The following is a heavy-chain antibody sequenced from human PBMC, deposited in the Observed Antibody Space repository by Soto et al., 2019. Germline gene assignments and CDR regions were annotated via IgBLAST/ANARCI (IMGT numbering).Heavy chain of an antibody. Sequence: LETLSLTCTVSGGSISSYYWSWIRQPAGKGLEWIGRIYTSGSTNYNPSLKSRVTMSVDTSKNQFSLKLSSVTAADTAVYYCARGGRDYGSGSYYTDYYYGMDVWGQGTTVTVSS. J-gene: IGHJ6*02. D-gene: IGHD3-10*01. CDR2: IYTSGST. CDR3: ARGGRDYGSGSYYTDYYYGMDV. V-gene: IGHV4-4*07. CDR1: GGSISSYY.